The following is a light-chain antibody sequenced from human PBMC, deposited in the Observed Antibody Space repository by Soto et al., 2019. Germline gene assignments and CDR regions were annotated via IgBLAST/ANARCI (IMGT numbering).Light chain of an antibody. Sequence: QSAPTQPPSVSGSPGQSVTISCTGTSSDIGSYDRVSWYQQPPGTAPKLIIYEVNNRPSGVPDRFSGSKSGNTASLTISGLQAEDEADYYCSLYSSSSSWVFGGGTKLTVL. CDR2: EVN. V-gene: IGLV2-18*01. J-gene: IGLJ3*02. CDR1: SSDIGSYDR. CDR3: SLYSSSSSWV.